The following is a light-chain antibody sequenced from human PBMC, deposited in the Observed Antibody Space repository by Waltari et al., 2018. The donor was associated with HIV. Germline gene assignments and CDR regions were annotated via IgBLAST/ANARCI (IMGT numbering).Light chain of an antibody. J-gene: IGLJ2*01. V-gene: IGLV2-14*01. CDR2: EVS. CDR3: SSFTTSNSLL. Sequence: QSALTQPASVSGSPGQSITVSCTGTSIDVGASNSVSWYQQTPGTAPKLVIYEVSNRPSGISYRFSGSKSGNTASLTISGLQTEDEGDYYCSSFTTSNSLLFGGGTKVTVL. CDR1: SIDVGASNS.